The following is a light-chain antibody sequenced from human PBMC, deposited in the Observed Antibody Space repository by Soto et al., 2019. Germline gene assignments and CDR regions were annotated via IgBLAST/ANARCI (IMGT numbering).Light chain of an antibody. CDR2: DVT. CDR1: SSDVGGYNE. Sequence: QSVLTQPASVSGSPGQSTTISCTGTSSDVGGYNEVSWYQQRPGRAPKLMIYDVTNRPSGVSNRFSGSKSGNTASLTISGLQAEDEAYYYCRSHAAGSTLIFGGGTQLTVL. J-gene: IGLJ2*01. CDR3: RSHAAGSTLI. V-gene: IGLV2-14*03.